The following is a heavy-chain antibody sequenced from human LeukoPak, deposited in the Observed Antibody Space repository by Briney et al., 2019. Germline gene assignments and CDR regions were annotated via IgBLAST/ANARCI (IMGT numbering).Heavy chain of an antibody. D-gene: IGHD6-6*01. V-gene: IGHV3-7*03. CDR3: ARIGYSSSSFDH. CDR1: EFTSSRYW. Sequence: GGSLRLSCAASEFTSSRYWMSWVRQAPGKGLEWVANIKQDGSTKYYLDSVKGRLTVSRDNAKNSVFLQINSLRAEDTAIYYCARIGYSSSSFDHWGQGTLVTVSS. CDR2: IKQDGSTK. J-gene: IGHJ4*02.